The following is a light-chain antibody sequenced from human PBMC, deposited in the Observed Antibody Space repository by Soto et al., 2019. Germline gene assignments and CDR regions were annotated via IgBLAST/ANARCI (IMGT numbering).Light chain of an antibody. V-gene: IGKV1-33*01. J-gene: IGKJ4*01. CDR3: QQYDNLPLT. CDR1: QDISNY. Sequence: DIQMTQSPSSLSASVGERVTITCQASQDISNYLNWYQQKPWKAPKLLIYDASQVETGVPSRFSGSGSGTDFTFTISSLQHEDIATYYCQQYDNLPLTFGGGTKVEIK. CDR2: DAS.